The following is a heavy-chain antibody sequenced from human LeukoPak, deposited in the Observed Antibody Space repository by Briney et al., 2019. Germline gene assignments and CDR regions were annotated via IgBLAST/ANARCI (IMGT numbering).Heavy chain of an antibody. Sequence: SETLSLTCSVSGGSISSSSYYWGWIRHPPGKGLEWIGSIYHSGSTYYNPSLKSRVTVSVDTSRNQFSLKLNSATAADTAVYYCATHNTAMTGTGFDYWGQGTLVSVSS. D-gene: IGHD1-1*01. CDR1: GGSISSSSYY. V-gene: IGHV4-39*01. CDR2: IYHSGST. J-gene: IGHJ4*02. CDR3: ATHNTAMTGTGFDY.